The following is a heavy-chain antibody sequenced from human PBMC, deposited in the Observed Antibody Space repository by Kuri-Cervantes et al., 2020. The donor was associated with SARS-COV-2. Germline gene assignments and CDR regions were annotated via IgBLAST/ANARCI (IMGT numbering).Heavy chain of an antibody. D-gene: IGHD1-1*01. CDR2: ISSSSSYI. J-gene: IGHJ4*02. CDR1: GFTFSSYS. Sequence: GGSLRLSCAASGFTFSSYSMNWVRQAPGKRLEWVSSISSSSSYIYYADSVKGRFTISRDNAKNSLYLQMNSLRAEDTAVYYCVRDGDHWNFDYWGQGTLVTVSS. V-gene: IGHV3-21*01. CDR3: VRDGDHWNFDY.